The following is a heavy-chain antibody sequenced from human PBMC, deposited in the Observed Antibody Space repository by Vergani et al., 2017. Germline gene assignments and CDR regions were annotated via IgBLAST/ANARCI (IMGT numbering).Heavy chain of an antibody. CDR3: ASGSSGFFTLTSPNWFDP. CDR1: RFDFSDYY. D-gene: IGHD3-3*01. J-gene: IGHJ5*02. V-gene: IGHV3-11*04. Sequence: QGQLVESGGGLVKPGGSLRLSCAASRFDFSDYYMSWIRQAPGKGLEWISYISNSGNTINYADSVKGRFIVSRDNAKKSLYLQMNSLRVEDTAVYYCASGSSGFFTLTSPNWFDPWGQGTLVTV. CDR2: ISNSGNTI.